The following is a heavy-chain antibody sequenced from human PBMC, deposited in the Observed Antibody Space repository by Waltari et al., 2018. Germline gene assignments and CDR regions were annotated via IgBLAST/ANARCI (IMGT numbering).Heavy chain of an antibody. J-gene: IGHJ4*02. Sequence: EVQLVESGGGLVQPGGSLKLSCATSGFTFSSSAMPWVRQAPGMVVEWESEVGFGGGTTYYADAVKGRFTISRDTSKNILYRQMNSLRAEDTAFYYGVKQRVRASPIFDYWGLGTLVTVSS. V-gene: IGHV3-23*04. CDR2: VGFGGGTT. D-gene: IGHD6-25*01. CDR3: VKQRVRASPIFDY. CDR1: GFTFSSSA.